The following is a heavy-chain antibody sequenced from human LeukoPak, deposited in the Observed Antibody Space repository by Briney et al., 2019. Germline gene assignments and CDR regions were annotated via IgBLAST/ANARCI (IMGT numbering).Heavy chain of an antibody. CDR3: AMLYGSGRNRDAFDT. CDR2: IYYSGST. CDR1: GGSMNSRSYY. V-gene: IGHV4-39*01. J-gene: IGHJ3*02. D-gene: IGHD3-10*01. Sequence: PSETLSLTCTVSGGSMNSRSYYWGWVRQPPGKGLEWLASIYYSGSTYYNPSLDSRVTISADTSKNQFSLKMSSVTAADTAVYYCAMLYGSGRNRDAFDTWGQGTTVTVAS.